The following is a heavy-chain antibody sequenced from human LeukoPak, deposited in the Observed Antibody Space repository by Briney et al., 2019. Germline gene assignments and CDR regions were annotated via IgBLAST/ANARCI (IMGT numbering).Heavy chain of an antibody. CDR3: AGERGEEYSSGWYKGNYFDN. J-gene: IGHJ4*02. V-gene: IGHV4-59*12. Sequence: SETLSLTCAVSGGSISSYYWSWIRQPPGKGLEWIASGDYSGGTYYNPSLESRVAISADMSKNQFSLKLTSVTGADTAVYYCAGERGEEYSSGWYKGNYFDNWGQGIRVTVSS. D-gene: IGHD6-19*01. CDR2: GDYSGGT. CDR1: GGSISSYY.